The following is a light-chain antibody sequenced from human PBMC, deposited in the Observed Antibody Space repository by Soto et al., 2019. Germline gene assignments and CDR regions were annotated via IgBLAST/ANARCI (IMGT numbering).Light chain of an antibody. Sequence: ILIAQSPATLSVSPGERATRAWRASQSVGSNLAWYQQRPGQPPRILIYGASTRDTGIPARFSGSGSGTEFTLTISRLQSEDFEVYYCQQYNNWPRTFGQGTKVDIK. CDR3: QQYNNWPRT. CDR2: GAS. J-gene: IGKJ1*01. CDR1: QSVGSN. V-gene: IGKV3-15*01.